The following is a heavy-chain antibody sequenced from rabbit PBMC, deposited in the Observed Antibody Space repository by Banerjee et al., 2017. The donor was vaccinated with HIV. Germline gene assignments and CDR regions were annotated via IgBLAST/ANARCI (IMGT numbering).Heavy chain of an antibody. D-gene: IGHD1-1*01. CDR2: IYTIGDST. CDR1: GFSFSSSYW. V-gene: IGHV1S40*01. Sequence: QSLEESGGDLVKPGASLTLTCTASGFSFSSSYWICWVRQAPGKGLEWIACIYTIGDSTFYASWAKGRFTISKTSSTTVTLQMTSLTVADTATYFCARSSGGGTLGNLWGPGTLVTVS. J-gene: IGHJ4*01. CDR3: ARSSGGGTLGNL.